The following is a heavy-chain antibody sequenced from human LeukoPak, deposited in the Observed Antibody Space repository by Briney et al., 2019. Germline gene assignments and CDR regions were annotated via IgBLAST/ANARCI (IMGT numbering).Heavy chain of an antibody. V-gene: IGHV3-11*06. Sequence: GGSLRLSCAASGFTFSDYYMSWIRHAPGKGLEWVSYISSSSSYTNYADSVKGRFTISRDIAKNSLYLQMNSLRAEDTAVYYCARDFPFGDYLDYWGQGTLVTVSS. D-gene: IGHD3-3*01. J-gene: IGHJ4*02. CDR2: ISSSSSYT. CDR1: GFTFSDYY. CDR3: ARDFPFGDYLDY.